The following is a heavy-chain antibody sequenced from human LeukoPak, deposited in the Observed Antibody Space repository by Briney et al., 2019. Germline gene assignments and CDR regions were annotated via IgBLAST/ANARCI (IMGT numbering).Heavy chain of an antibody. D-gene: IGHD3-16*02. V-gene: IGHV1-24*01. CDR2: FDPEDGET. J-gene: IGHJ4*02. CDR1: GYTLTELS. Sequence: RSSGKVSCKVSGYTLTELSMHWVRQAPGKGLEWMGGFDPEDGETIYAQKFQGRVTMTEDTSTDTAYMELSSLRSEDTAVYYCTTDLGSIGGVFDPFDYWGQGTLVTVSS. CDR3: TTDLGSIGGVFDPFDY.